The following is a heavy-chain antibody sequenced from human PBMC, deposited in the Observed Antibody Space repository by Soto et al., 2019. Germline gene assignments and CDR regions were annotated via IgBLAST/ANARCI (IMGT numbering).Heavy chain of an antibody. J-gene: IGHJ4*02. CDR1: GFTFSSYS. CDR2: IFTTGTTI. Sequence: GSLRLSCVASGFTFSSYSMVWVRQAPGKGLEWVSYIFTTGTTIYYADSVKGRFTVSRDNAKNSVFLLLNSLRAEDTAVYYCARDKDWAFDYWGQGTPVTVS. CDR3: ARDKDWAFDY. D-gene: IGHD3-9*01. V-gene: IGHV3-48*04.